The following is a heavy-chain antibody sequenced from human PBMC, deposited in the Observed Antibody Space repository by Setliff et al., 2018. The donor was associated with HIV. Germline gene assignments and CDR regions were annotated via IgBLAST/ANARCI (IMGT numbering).Heavy chain of an antibody. CDR2: IYYSGST. J-gene: IGHJ4*02. D-gene: IGHD1-26*01. Sequence: SETLSLTCTVSGDSIGSSSYYWAWIRQPPGKGLEWIGNIYYSGSTYYNPSLKSRLTISVDTSRNQFSLKLRSLTAADTAVYYCARHYNVNYYVRKDFDYWGQGSLVTVSS. CDR3: ARHYNVNYYVRKDFDY. CDR1: GDSIGSSSYY. V-gene: IGHV4-39*01.